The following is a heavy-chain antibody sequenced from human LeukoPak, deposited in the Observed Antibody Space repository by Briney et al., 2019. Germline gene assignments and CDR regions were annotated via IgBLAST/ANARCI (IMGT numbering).Heavy chain of an antibody. Sequence: GGSLRLSCAASGFTFSSYAMSWVRQAPGKGLEWVSAISGSGGSTYYADSVKGRFTISRDNSKNTLYLQMNSLRAEDTAVYYCAKKAVAGTGSSLVVVDYWGQGTLVTVSS. CDR2: ISGSGGST. D-gene: IGHD6-19*01. CDR1: GFTFSSYA. CDR3: AKKAVAGTGSSLVVVDY. V-gene: IGHV3-23*01. J-gene: IGHJ4*02.